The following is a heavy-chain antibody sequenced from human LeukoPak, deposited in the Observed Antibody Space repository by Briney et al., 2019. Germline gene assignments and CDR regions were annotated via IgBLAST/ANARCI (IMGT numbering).Heavy chain of an antibody. Sequence: SETLSLTCTVSGDSFSSGGYSWIRQLPGMGLEWIGYVFSSGKTYYKTSLKSRVTISLDMSKNQFSLRLSSVTAADTAVYYCARARTQYSDGSGLNWFDPWGQGTLVTVSS. J-gene: IGHJ5*02. CDR1: GDSFSSGGY. CDR3: ARARTQYSDGSGLNWFDP. V-gene: IGHV4-31*03. CDR2: VFSSGKT. D-gene: IGHD3-22*01.